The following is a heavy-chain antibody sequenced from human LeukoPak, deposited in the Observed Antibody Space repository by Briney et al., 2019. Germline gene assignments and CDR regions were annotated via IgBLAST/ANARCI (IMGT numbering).Heavy chain of an antibody. J-gene: IGHJ4*02. V-gene: IGHV4-34*01. D-gene: IGHD3-10*01. CDR3: ARGPGALLH. CDR1: GGSFSGYY. Sequence: SETLSLTCAVYGGSFSGYYWSWIRQPPGKGLGWIGEINHSGSTNYNPSLKSRVSISVDTSKNQFSLKLSSVTAADTAVYYCARGPGALLHWGQGILVTVSS. CDR2: INHSGST.